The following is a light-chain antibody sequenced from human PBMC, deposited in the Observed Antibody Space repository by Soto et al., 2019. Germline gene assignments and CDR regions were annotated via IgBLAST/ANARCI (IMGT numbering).Light chain of an antibody. V-gene: IGKV3-20*01. CDR2: GSS. Sequence: ELVLTQSPATLSLSPGETATLSCRASQSVSSSYVAWYQQKPGQAPIRLIYGSSSRATGIPDRFSGGGSGTDFTLTISRLEPEDFSVYYCQQYGSSPPMYTFGQGTELEIK. J-gene: IGKJ2*01. CDR3: QQYGSSPPMYT. CDR1: QSVSSSY.